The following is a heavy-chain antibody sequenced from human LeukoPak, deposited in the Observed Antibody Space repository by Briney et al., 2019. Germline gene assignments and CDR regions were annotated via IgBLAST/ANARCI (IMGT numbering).Heavy chain of an antibody. J-gene: IGHJ4*02. V-gene: IGHV4-59*12. CDR1: GDSLTGYW. D-gene: IGHD3-22*01. Sequence: PSETLSLTCSVSGDSLTGYWWTWLRQPPGKGLEYIGIIYYTGSTNYNPSLKRRVTLSADTSNNQFSLKLTSVTAADTAVYYCTRRRYYDPVGLDYWGQGTLVTVSS. CDR2: IYYTGST. CDR3: TRRRYYDPVGLDY.